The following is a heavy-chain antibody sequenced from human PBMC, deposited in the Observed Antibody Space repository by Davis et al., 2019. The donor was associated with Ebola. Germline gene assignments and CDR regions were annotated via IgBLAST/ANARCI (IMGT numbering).Heavy chain of an antibody. CDR3: ASGEFVDF. D-gene: IGHD3-10*01. Sequence: ASVKVSCKASGYIFTDYLVHWMRQAPGQGLEWMGLINPSIGNTSLAQKFQGRVILTRDTSTSIVHMDLSSLKSDDTAMYYCASGEFVDFWGQGTLVTVSS. J-gene: IGHJ4*02. CDR2: INPSIGNT. CDR1: GYIFTDYL. V-gene: IGHV1-46*01.